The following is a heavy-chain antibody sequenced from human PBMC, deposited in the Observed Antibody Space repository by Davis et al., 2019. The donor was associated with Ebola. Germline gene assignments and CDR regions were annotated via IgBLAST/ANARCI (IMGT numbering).Heavy chain of an antibody. Sequence: PSETLSLTCTVSGGSISSDSHYWGWIRQPPGKGLEWIASIYYSGFTYYNPSLRSRVTISVDTSKSQFSLKLTSVTAADTAVYYCARGDECSGDNCYYFDDWGQGSLVTVSS. CDR3: ARGDECSGDNCYYFDD. CDR1: GGSISSDSHY. CDR2: IYYSGFT. D-gene: IGHD2-21*02. V-gene: IGHV4-39*07. J-gene: IGHJ4*02.